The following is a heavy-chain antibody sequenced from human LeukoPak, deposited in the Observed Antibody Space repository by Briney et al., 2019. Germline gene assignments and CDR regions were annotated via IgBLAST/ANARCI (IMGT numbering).Heavy chain of an antibody. CDR2: VDPEDDKN. V-gene: IGHV1-24*01. D-gene: IGHD1-26*01. J-gene: IGHJ4*02. Sequence: GASVKVSCKVSGNTLSGLSMHWVRQAPGKGLEWMGGVDPEDDKNIYAQKFQGRVTMTEDTSTDTAYMELSNLRSEDTAVYYCATNHQWQLLGYWGQGTLVTVSS. CDR1: GNTLSGLS. CDR3: ATNHQWQLLGY.